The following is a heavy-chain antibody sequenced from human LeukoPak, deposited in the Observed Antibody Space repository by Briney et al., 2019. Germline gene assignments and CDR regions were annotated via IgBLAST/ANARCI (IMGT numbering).Heavy chain of an antibody. CDR1: GFTFSSYG. V-gene: IGHV3-30*18. CDR3: AKDREQWLPTSFDY. J-gene: IGHJ4*02. D-gene: IGHD6-19*01. Sequence: PGGSLRLSCAASGFTFSSYGMHWVRQAPAKGLEGVAVISYDGSNKYYADSVKGRFTISRDNSKNTLYLQMNSLRAEDTAVYYCAKDREQWLPTSFDYWGQGTLVTVSS. CDR2: ISYDGSNK.